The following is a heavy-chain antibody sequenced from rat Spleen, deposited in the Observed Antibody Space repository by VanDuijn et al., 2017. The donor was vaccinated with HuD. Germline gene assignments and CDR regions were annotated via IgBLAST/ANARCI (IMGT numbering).Heavy chain of an antibody. D-gene: IGHD1-2*01. CDR2: ISYDGSRT. CDR1: GFTFSDYN. CDR3: TRRSSPYYFDY. V-gene: IGHV5-7*01. Sequence: EVQLVESGGGLVQPGRSLKLSCGASGFTFSDYNMAWVRQAPKKGLEWVATISYDGSRTYYRDSVKGRFTISRDNAKSTLYLQMDSLGSEDTATYYCTRRSSPYYFDYWGQGVMVTVSS. J-gene: IGHJ2*01.